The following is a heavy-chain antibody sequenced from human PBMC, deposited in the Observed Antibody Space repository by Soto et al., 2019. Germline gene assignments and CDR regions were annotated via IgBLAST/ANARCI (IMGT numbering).Heavy chain of an antibody. Sequence: GGSLRLSCAASGFTLSSYSMNWVRQAPGKGLEWVSSISSSSSYIYYADSVKGRFTISRDNAKNSLYLQMNSLRAEDTAVYYCARDIGVYSSSWYPSPYYFDYWGQGTLVTVSS. CDR1: GFTLSSYS. D-gene: IGHD6-13*01. CDR2: ISSSSSYI. J-gene: IGHJ4*02. V-gene: IGHV3-21*01. CDR3: ARDIGVYSSSWYPSPYYFDY.